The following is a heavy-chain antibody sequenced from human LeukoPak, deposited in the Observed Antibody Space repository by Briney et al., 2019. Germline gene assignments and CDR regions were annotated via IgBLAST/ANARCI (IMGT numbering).Heavy chain of an antibody. V-gene: IGHV3-21*01. J-gene: IGHJ3*02. CDR1: GFTFSSYS. Sequence: GGSLRLSCAASGFTFSSYSMNWVRQAPGKGLEWVSSISSSSSYIYYADSVKGRFTISRDNAKNSLYLQMNSLRAEDTAVYYCARDPNYYDSSGYPDAFDIWGQGTMVTVSS. CDR3: ARDPNYYDSSGYPDAFDI. D-gene: IGHD3-22*01. CDR2: ISSSSSYI.